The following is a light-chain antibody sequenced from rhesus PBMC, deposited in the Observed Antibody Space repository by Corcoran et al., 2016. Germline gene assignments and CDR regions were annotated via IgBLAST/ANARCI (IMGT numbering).Light chain of an antibody. V-gene: IGKV3-40*03. J-gene: IGKJ1*01. Sequence: EIVMTQSPGTLSLSPGETATLSCRASESVGSYLAWYQQKPGQAPKLLVHSGYFRATGIPDRFRGSGSRTECTLTMSSLEPEDVGVYHCQQYNDFRWTFGQGTKVEIK. CDR2: SGY. CDR1: ESVGSY. CDR3: QQYNDFRWT.